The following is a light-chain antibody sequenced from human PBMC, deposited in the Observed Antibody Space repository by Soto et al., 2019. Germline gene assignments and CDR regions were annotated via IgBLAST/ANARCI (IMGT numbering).Light chain of an antibody. J-gene: IGLJ2*01. Sequence: QPVLTQSPSASASLGASVKLTCTLNSGHSSYAIAWHQQQPEKGPQYLMKLNSDGSHSKGDGIPDRFSGSSSGAERYLTISSLQAEDEAEYYCQTWGTGIHVVFGGGTKLTVL. V-gene: IGLV4-69*01. CDR3: QTWGTGIHVV. CDR1: SGHSSYA. CDR2: LNSDGSH.